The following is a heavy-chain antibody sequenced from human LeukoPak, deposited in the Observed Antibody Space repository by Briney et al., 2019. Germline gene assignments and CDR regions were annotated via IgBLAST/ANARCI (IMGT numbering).Heavy chain of an antibody. V-gene: IGHV3-21*01. J-gene: IGHJ4*02. CDR1: GFTFSSYS. D-gene: IGHD2-15*01. CDR2: ISSSSSYI. Sequence: PGGSLRLSCAASGFTFSSYSMNWVRQAPGKGLEWVSSISSSSSYIYYADSEKGRFTISGDNAKNSLYLQMNSLRAEDTAVYYCASLYCSGGSCYSLWGQGTLVTVSS. CDR3: ASLYCSGGSCYSL.